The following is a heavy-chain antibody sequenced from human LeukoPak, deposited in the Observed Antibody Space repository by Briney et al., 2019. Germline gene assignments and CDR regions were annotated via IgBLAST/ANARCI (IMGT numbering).Heavy chain of an antibody. J-gene: IGHJ4*02. D-gene: IGHD3-22*01. CDR2: IYYDGSHK. CDR1: GFTFSSYG. V-gene: IGHV3-33*01. Sequence: SGGSLRLSCAASGFTFSSYGMHWVRQAPGKGLDWVALIYYDGSHKYYAYSVEGGFTISRDNSKNTLYLQMNSLRAEDTAVYYCAREYYFDLSRKGLDNWGQGTLVTVSS. CDR3: AREYYFDLSRKGLDN.